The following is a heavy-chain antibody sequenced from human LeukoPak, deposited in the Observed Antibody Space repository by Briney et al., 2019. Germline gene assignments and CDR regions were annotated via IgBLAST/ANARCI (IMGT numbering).Heavy chain of an antibody. D-gene: IGHD3-10*01. CDR2: ISWNSGSI. V-gene: IGHV3-9*01. CDR1: GFTFDDYA. Sequence: GGSLRLSCAASGFTFDDYAMHWVRQAPGKGLEWVSGISWNSGSIGYADSVKGRFTISRDNAKNSLYLQMNSLRAEDTALYYCAKEGGDYSPLDYWGQGTLVTVSS. CDR3: AKEGGDYSPLDY. J-gene: IGHJ4*02.